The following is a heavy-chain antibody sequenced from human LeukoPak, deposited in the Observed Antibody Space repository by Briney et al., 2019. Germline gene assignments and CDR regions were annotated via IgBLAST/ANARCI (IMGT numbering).Heavy chain of an antibody. D-gene: IGHD6-25*01. Sequence: SRTLSLTCAISGDSVSSNSVAWNWIRQSRSRGLEWLGRTYYRSKWYNEYAVSVKSRITINPDTSKNQFSLQLNSVTPEDTAVYYCASGRSVSGYYFDFWGQGTLVTVSS. V-gene: IGHV6-1*01. CDR2: TYYRSKWYN. CDR1: GDSVSSNSVA. J-gene: IGHJ4*02. CDR3: ASGRSVSGYYFDF.